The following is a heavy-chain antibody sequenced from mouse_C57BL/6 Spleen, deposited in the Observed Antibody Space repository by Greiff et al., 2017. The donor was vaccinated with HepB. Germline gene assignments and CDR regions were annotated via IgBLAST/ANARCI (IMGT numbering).Heavy chain of an antibody. V-gene: IGHV2-9-1*01. CDR3: ARRSLDSSSYYAMDY. CDR1: GFSLTSYA. CDR2: IWTGGGT. D-gene: IGHD3-2*01. Sequence: VKLMESGPGLVAPSQSLSITCTVSGFSLTSYAISWVRQPPGKGLEWLGVIWTGGGTNYNSALKSRLSISKDNSKSQVFLKMNSLQTDDTARYYCARRSLDSSSYYAMDYWGQGTSVTVSS. J-gene: IGHJ4*01.